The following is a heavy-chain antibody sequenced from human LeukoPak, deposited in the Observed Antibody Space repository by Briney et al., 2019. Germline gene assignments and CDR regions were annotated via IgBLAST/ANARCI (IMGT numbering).Heavy chain of an antibody. CDR3: ARDGAYCSSTSCYSTYFDY. CDR2: ISPNSGDT. Sequence: GASVKVSCKASGYTFTAYHMHRVRQAPGQGLEWMGWISPNSGDTGFAQKFQGRVTMTRDTSISTAYMELSRLRSDDTAVYYCARDGAYCSSTSCYSTYFDYWGQGTLVTVSS. V-gene: IGHV1-2*02. J-gene: IGHJ4*02. CDR1: GYTFTAYH. D-gene: IGHD2-2*01.